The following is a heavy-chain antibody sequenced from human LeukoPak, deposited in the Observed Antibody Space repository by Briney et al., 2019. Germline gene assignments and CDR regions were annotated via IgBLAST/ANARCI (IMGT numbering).Heavy chain of an antibody. V-gene: IGHV3-66*01. CDR1: GFTVSSNY. CDR2: IYSGGRT. D-gene: IGHD2-2*01. Sequence: GGSLRLSCAASGFTVSSNYMSWVRQAPGKGLEWVSVIYSGGRTDYADSVKDRFTISRDNSKNTLYLQMNSLRAEDTAVYYCAKDDCSSTSCYLYYYYYMDVWGKGTTVTISS. J-gene: IGHJ6*03. CDR3: AKDDCSSTSCYLYYYYYMDV.